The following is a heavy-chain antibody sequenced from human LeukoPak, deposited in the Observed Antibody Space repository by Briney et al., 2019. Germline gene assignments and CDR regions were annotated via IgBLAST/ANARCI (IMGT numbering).Heavy chain of an antibody. CDR3: TRVGYVDEGIDY. CDR2: ISSSSNII. D-gene: IGHD4-17*01. V-gene: IGHV3-48*01. J-gene: IGHJ4*02. CDR1: GFTFSSYS. Sequence: PGGSLRLSCAASGFTFSSYSMSWVRQAPGKGLEWVSYISSSSNIIYYADSVRGRFAISRDNAKNSLYLQMNSLRAEDTAIYYCTRVGYVDEGIDYWGQGTLVTVSS.